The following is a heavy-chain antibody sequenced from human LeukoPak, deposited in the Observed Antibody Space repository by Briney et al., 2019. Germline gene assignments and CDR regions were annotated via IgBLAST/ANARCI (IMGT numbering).Heavy chain of an antibody. CDR3: ARGVKMATQFDY. V-gene: IGHV3-7*01. D-gene: IGHD5-24*01. CDR2: INEDGNKK. CDR1: GFTFRNYW. J-gene: IGHJ4*02. Sequence: GGSLRLSCAVSGFTFRNYWMSWVRQAPGKGLEWVANINEDGNKKYYADSVKGRFTISRDNAKNSLSLQMNNLRFEGTAVYYCARGVKMATQFDYWGQGTLVTVSS.